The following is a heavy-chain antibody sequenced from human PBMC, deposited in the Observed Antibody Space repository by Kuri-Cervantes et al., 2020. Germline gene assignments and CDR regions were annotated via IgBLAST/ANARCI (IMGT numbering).Heavy chain of an antibody. J-gene: IGHJ4*02. CDR1: GFTFSSYA. CDR2: IYSGGST. Sequence: LSLTCAASGFTFSSYAMHWVRQAPGKGLEWVSVIYSGGSTYYADSVKGRFTISRDNSKNTLYLQMNSLRAEDTAVYYCARWFSFSFDYWGQGTLVTVSS. CDR3: ARWFSFSFDY. D-gene: IGHD3-16*02. V-gene: IGHV3-66*01.